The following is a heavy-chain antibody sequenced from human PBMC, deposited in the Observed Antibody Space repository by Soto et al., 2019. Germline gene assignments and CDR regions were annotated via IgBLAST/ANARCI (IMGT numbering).Heavy chain of an antibody. CDR2: FDPEDGET. D-gene: IGHD5-12*01. CDR1: GYTLTELS. J-gene: IGHJ5*02. Sequence: ASVKVSCKVSGYTLTELSMHWVRQAPGKGLEWMGGFDPEDGETIYAQKFQGWVTMTRDTSISTAYMELSRLRSDDTAVYYCAREYSGYDSPRYNWFDPWGQGTLVTVSS. V-gene: IGHV1-24*01. CDR3: AREYSGYDSPRYNWFDP.